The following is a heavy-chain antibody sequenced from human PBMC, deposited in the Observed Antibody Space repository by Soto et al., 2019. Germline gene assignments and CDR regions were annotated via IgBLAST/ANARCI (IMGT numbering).Heavy chain of an antibody. CDR2: IYPGDSDT. D-gene: IGHD6-13*01. CDR1: GDRFNNW. J-gene: IGHJ6*02. CDR3: ARTSAAGKYYYGMDV. V-gene: IGHV5-51*01. Sequence: GESLKISCKGLGDRFNNWIGWVRQMPGKGLEWVGIIYPGDSDTRYSPSFQGQVTISADKSISTAYLQWSSLKPSDSAMYYCARTSAAGKYYYGMDVWGQGTTVTVSS.